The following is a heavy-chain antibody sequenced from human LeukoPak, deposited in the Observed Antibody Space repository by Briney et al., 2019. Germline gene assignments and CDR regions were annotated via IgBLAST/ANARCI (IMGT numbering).Heavy chain of an antibody. Sequence: PGGSLRLSCTVSGFTVSSNSMSWVRQAPGKGLEWVAFIRYDGSNKYYADSVKGRFTISRDNSKNTLYLQMNSLRAEDTAVYYCAKDVAKFAGGAYYDSSGSPSDYWGQGTLVTVSS. V-gene: IGHV3-30*02. D-gene: IGHD3-22*01. J-gene: IGHJ4*02. CDR1: GFTVSSNS. CDR3: AKDVAKFAGGAYYDSSGSPSDY. CDR2: IRYDGSNK.